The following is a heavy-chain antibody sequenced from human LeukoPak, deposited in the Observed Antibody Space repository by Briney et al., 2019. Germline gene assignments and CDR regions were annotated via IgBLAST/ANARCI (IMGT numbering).Heavy chain of an antibody. V-gene: IGHV1-8*01. Sequence: GGSVKVSCKASGYTFTSYDINWLRQATGQGLEWMGWMNPNSGNTGYAQKFQGRVTMTRNTSISTAYMELSSLRSEDTAVYYCARGLNNWNTPYSYYGMDVWGQGTTVTVSS. CDR2: MNPNSGNT. CDR3: ARGLNNWNTPYSYYGMDV. D-gene: IGHD1/OR15-1a*01. CDR1: GYTFTSYD. J-gene: IGHJ6*02.